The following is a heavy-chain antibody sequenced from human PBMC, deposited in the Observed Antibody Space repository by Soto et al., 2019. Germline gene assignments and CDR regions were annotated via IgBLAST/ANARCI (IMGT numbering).Heavy chain of an antibody. D-gene: IGHD3-10*01. CDR2: INHSGST. CDR1: GGSFSGYY. CDR3: ANSGWLGDQSKGWFDP. J-gene: IGHJ5*02. V-gene: IGHV4-34*01. Sequence: PSETLSLTCAVYGGSFSGYYWSWIRQPPGKGLEWIGEINHSGSTNYNPSLKSRVTISVDTSKNQFSLKLSSVTAADTAVYYCANSGWLGDQSKGWFDPWGQGTLVTVSS.